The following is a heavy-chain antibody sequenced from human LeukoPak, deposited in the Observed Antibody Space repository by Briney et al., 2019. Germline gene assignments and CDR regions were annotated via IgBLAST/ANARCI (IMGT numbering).Heavy chain of an antibody. D-gene: IGHD6-13*01. V-gene: IGHV3-30*04. CDR3: ARGAGASGGRDYYSDY. CDR2: ISNDANNK. Sequence: GGSLRLSCAASGFTFSGYALHWVRQAPGKGLEWVAVISNDANNKHYADSVKGRFTISRDNTKNTLYLQMNSLRHEDTAVYYCARGAGASGGRDYYSDYWGQGMLVAVSS. J-gene: IGHJ4*02. CDR1: GFTFSGYA.